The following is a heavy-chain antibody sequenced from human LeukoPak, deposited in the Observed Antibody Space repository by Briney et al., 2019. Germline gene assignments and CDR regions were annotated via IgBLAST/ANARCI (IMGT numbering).Heavy chain of an antibody. V-gene: IGHV4-61*01. J-gene: IGHJ4*02. CDR1: GGSVSSGSYY. CDR2: IYTSGIA. Sequence: SETLSLTCTVSGGSVSSGSYYWSWIRQPPGKGLEWIGRIYTSGIANYNPSLKRRVTMSVDTSKKQFSLRLTSVTAADSAVYYCARARQGYSGSDFDYWGQGTLVTVSS. D-gene: IGHD1-26*01. CDR3: ARARQGYSGSDFDY.